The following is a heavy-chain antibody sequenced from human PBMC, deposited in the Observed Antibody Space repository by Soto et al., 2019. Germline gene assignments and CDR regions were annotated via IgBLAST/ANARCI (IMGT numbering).Heavy chain of an antibody. J-gene: IGHJ6*03. CDR1: GGSISSSSYY. CDR2: IYYNGGT. Sequence: SETLSLTCTVSGGSISSSSYYWGWIRQPPGKGLEWIGNIYYNGGTYYNPSLKSRVTISEDASKNQFSLNLTSVTAADTAVYYCARHYNNYYNYMDVWGKGTTVTVSS. D-gene: IGHD1-20*01. V-gene: IGHV4-39*01. CDR3: ARHYNNYYNYMDV.